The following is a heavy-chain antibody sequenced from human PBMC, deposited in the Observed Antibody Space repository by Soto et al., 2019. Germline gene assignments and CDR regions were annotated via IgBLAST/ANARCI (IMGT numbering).Heavy chain of an antibody. CDR2: IYRTGST. D-gene: IGHD1-7*01. J-gene: IGHJ4*02. CDR3: ASRDPGTSVDY. V-gene: IGHV4-4*02. CDR1: DGSFTSNNW. Sequence: SETLSLTCAVSDGSFTSNNWWTWVRQPPGQGLAWIGEIYRTGSTNYNPSIKSRVPISLDKSEHQFSLKVTPLTAADTAVYYCASRDPGTSVDYWGQGTLVTVSS.